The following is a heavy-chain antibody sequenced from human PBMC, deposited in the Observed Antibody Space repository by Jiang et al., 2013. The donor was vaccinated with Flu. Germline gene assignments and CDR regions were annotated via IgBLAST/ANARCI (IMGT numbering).Heavy chain of an antibody. CDR3: ARLPRINGMDV. Sequence: IPLLRTPSYAQKFQGRVTIIADKSTSTAYMELNSLRAEDTAVYYCARLPRINGMDVWGQGTTVTVSS. CDR2: IPLLRTP. J-gene: IGHJ6*02. V-gene: IGHV1-69*08. D-gene: IGHD2-15*01.